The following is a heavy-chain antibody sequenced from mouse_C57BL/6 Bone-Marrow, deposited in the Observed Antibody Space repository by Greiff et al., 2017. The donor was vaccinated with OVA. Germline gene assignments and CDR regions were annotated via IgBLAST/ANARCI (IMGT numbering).Heavy chain of an antibody. V-gene: IGHV1-50*01. J-gene: IGHJ2*01. Sequence: QVQLQQPGAELVKPGASVKLSCKASGYTFTSYWMQWVKQRPGQGLEWIGEIDPADSYTNYNQKFKGKATLTVDTSSSTAYMQLSSLTSEDSAVYYCASWGYYSYYFDYWGKGTTLTVSS. CDR1: GYTFTSYW. CDR2: IDPADSYT. D-gene: IGHD2-3*01. CDR3: ASWGYYSYYFDY.